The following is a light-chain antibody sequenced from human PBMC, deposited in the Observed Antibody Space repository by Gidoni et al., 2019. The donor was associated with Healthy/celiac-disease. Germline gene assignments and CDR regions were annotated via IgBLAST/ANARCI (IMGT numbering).Light chain of an antibody. CDR1: QSVSSN. CDR3: QQYNNLPPWT. Sequence: EIVMTQSPATMPGSPGERATLSCRASQSVSSNLAWYQQKPGQAPRLLIYGASTRATGIPARFSGSGSGTEFTLTISSLQSEDFAVYYCQQYNNLPPWTFGQGTKVEIK. CDR2: GAS. V-gene: IGKV3-15*01. J-gene: IGKJ1*01.